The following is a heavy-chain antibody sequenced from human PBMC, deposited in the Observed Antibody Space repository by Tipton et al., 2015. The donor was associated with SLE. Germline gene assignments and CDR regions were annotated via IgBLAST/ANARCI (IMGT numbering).Heavy chain of an antibody. CDR2: IYRSGST. V-gene: IGHV4-38-2*02. CDR1: GYSISSGYY. CDR3: ARTGSLYSSGWYQ. Sequence: TLSLTCTVSGYSISSGYYWGWIRQPPGKGLEWIGSIYRSGSTYYNPSLKSRVTISVDTSKTQFPLKLSSATAADTAVYYCARTGSLYSSGWYQWGQGTLVTVSS. D-gene: IGHD6-19*01. J-gene: IGHJ4*02.